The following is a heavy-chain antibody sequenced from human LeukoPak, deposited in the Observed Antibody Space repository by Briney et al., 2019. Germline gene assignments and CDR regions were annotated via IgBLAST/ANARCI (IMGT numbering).Heavy chain of an antibody. CDR1: GYTFTSYG. V-gene: IGHV1-18*01. J-gene: IGHJ3*02. D-gene: IGHD1-26*01. CDR3: ARDTLVGATRGTGDDAFDI. CDR2: ISAYNGNT. Sequence: ASVKVSCKASGYTFTSYGISWVRQAPGQGLEWMGWISAYNGNTNYAQKLQGRVTMTTDTSTSTAYMELRSLRSDDTAVYYCARDTLVGATRGTGDDAFDIWGQGTMVTVSS.